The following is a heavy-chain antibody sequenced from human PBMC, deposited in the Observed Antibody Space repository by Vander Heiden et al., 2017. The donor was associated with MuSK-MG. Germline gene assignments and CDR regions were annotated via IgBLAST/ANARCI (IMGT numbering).Heavy chain of an antibody. J-gene: IGHJ4*02. CDR3: ARGDPLWFGELLEGFDY. D-gene: IGHD3-10*01. V-gene: IGHV3-30*04. Sequence: QVQLVESGGGVVQLGRSVRLSGAASGSTFSSHAMHWVRQAPGKGLEWVAVISYDGSNKYYADSVKGRFTISRDNSKNTLYLQMNSLRAEDTAVYYCARGDPLWFGELLEGFDYWGQGTLVTVSS. CDR1: GSTFSSHA. CDR2: ISYDGSNK.